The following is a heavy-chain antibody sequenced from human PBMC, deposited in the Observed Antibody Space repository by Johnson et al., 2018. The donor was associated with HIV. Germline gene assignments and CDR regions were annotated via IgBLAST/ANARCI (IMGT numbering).Heavy chain of an antibody. CDR1: GFTVSSNY. CDR2: INTGGST. CDR3: AKPQPPIVVVTATVEGEAFDI. V-gene: IGHV3-66*04. J-gene: IGHJ3*02. Sequence: MLLVESGGGLVQPGGSLRLSCAASGFTVSSNYMSWVRQAPGKGLEWVSVINTGGSTYYADSVKGRFTISNDNSKNTLYLQMNSLRAEDTAVHYCAKPQPPIVVVTATVEGEAFDIWGQGTMVTVSS. D-gene: IGHD2-21*02.